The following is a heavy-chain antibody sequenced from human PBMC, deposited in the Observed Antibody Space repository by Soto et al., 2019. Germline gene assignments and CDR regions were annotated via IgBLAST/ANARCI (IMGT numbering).Heavy chain of an antibody. D-gene: IGHD6-19*01. CDR2: IWYDGSNK. J-gene: IGHJ3*02. CDR1: GFTFSSYG. V-gene: IGHV3-33*01. CDR3: ARGIRAVAGTSDALDI. Sequence: QVQLVESGGGVVQPGRSLRLSCAASGFTFSSYGMHWVRQAPGKGLEWVAVIWYDGSNKYYADSVKGRFTISRDNSKNTLYLQMNSLRAEDTAVYYCARGIRAVAGTSDALDIWGQGTMVTVSS.